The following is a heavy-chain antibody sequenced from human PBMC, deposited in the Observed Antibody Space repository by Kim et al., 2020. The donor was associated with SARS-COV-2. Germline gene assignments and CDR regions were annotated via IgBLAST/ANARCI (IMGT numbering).Heavy chain of an antibody. J-gene: IGHJ4*02. CDR2: ILFDGNKK. Sequence: GGSLRLSCAASGFTFSNFGMHWVRQAPGKGLEWVALILFDGNKKYHAASVQGRFSISRDTSKNTLFLQMNSLRAEDTAVYYCAKGTSLVGARSNYFDYWGQGTLVTVSS. CDR1: GFTFSNFG. CDR3: AKGTSLVGARSNYFDY. D-gene: IGHD1-26*01. V-gene: IGHV3-30*18.